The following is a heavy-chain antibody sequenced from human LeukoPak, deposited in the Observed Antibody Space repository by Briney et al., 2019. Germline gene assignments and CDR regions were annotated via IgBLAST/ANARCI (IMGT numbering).Heavy chain of an antibody. CDR2: IIPIFGTA. Sequence: GASVKVSCKASGGTFSSYAISWVRQAPGQGLEWMGGIIPIFGTANYAQKFQGRVTITADEPTSTAYMELSSLRSEDTAVYYCARSPSYYYYDSSGYYDDWGQGTLVTVSS. V-gene: IGHV1-69*13. J-gene: IGHJ4*02. CDR3: ARSPSYYYYDSSGYYDD. CDR1: GGTFSSYA. D-gene: IGHD3-22*01.